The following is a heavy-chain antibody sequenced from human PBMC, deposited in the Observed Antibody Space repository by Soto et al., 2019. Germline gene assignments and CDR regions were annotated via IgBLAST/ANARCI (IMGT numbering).Heavy chain of an antibody. CDR3: ARVGGSGWYGVVY. Sequence: SETLSLTCTVSGGSISSYYWSWIRQPPGKGLEWIGYIYYSGSTNYNPSLKSRVTISVDTSKNQFSLKLSSVTAADTAVYYCARVGGSGWYGVVYWGQGTLVTVSS. V-gene: IGHV4-59*08. J-gene: IGHJ4*02. CDR2: IYYSGST. D-gene: IGHD6-19*01. CDR1: GGSISSYY.